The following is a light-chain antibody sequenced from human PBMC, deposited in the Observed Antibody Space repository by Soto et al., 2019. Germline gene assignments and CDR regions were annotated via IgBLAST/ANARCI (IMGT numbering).Light chain of an antibody. Sequence: QSALTQPAAVSGSPGQSITISCTGTSSDLGTYDYVSWYQQYPGKAPKLLIYDVNVRPSGVSDRFSGSKSGNTASLTISGFQAEDEADFYCSAYTTTNTRVFGTGTKLTVL. V-gene: IGLV2-14*01. CDR2: DVN. J-gene: IGLJ1*01. CDR3: SAYTTTNTRV. CDR1: SSDLGTYDY.